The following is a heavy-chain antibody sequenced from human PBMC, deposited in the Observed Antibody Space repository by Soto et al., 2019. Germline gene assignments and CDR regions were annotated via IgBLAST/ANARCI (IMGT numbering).Heavy chain of an antibody. CDR2: IIPMLNMT. D-gene: IGHD6-13*01. J-gene: IGHJ3*02. Sequence: QVQLVQSGAEVKKPGSSVKVSCKASGGTFSTYTIIWVRQAPGQGLEWMGRIIPMLNMTNTAQSFQDRVTIIADKSTSTAYLELSTLRSDDTAMYFCTLGSWSAETFDIWGRGTMVTVSS. CDR3: TLGSWSAETFDI. CDR1: GGTFSTYT. V-gene: IGHV1-69*02.